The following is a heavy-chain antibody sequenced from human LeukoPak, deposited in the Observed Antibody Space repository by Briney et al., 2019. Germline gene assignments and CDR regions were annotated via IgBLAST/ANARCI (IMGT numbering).Heavy chain of an antibody. V-gene: IGHV4-39*01. Sequence: PSETLSLTCTVSGGSISSSSYYWGWIRQPPGKGLEWIGSIYYSGSTYYNPSLKSRATISVDTSKNQFSLKLSSVTAADTAVYYCARHWTDQPHWIGTRYFDYWGQGTLVTVSS. J-gene: IGHJ4*02. CDR3: ARHWTDQPHWIGTRYFDY. CDR1: GGSISSSSYY. CDR2: IYYSGST. D-gene: IGHD3/OR15-3a*01.